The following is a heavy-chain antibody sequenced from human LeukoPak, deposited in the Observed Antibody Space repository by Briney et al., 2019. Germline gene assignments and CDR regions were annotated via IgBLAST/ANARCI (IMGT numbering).Heavy chain of an antibody. J-gene: IGHJ4*02. D-gene: IGHD3-22*01. CDR1: GYTFTGYY. Sequence: ASVKVSCKASGYTFTGYYMHWVRQAPGQGLEWMGWINPNSGGTNYAQKFRGRVTMTRDTSISTAYMELSRLRSDDTAVYYCARGSMTPTYYYDSSGYTFLDYWGQGTLVTVSS. V-gene: IGHV1-2*02. CDR3: ARGSMTPTYYYDSSGYTFLDY. CDR2: INPNSGGT.